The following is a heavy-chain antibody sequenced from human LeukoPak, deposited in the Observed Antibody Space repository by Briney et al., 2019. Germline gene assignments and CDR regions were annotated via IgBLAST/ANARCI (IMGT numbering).Heavy chain of an antibody. V-gene: IGHV2-5*02. CDR3: AHPGGPGSFDV. Sequence: SGPTLVKPTQTVTLTCTFYGFSLSTGGVGVGVGWIRQPPGKALEWLALIYWDDDKRYSPSLKSRLTITKDTSKNQVVLTMTNMDPADTATNYCAHPGGPGSFDVWGQGTVVTVSS. CDR2: IYWDDDK. J-gene: IGHJ3*01. D-gene: IGHD3-10*01. CDR1: GFSLSTGGVGVG.